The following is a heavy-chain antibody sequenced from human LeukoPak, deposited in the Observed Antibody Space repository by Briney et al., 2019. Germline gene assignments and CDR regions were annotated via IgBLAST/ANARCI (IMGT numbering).Heavy chain of an antibody. CDR3: ARRRYSGSSQHFDY. D-gene: IGHD1-26*01. J-gene: IGHJ4*02. CDR2: IKQDGSEK. CDR1: GFTFSRYW. V-gene: IGHV3-7*01. Sequence: GGSLRLSCAASGFTFSRYWMTWVRQAPGKGLEWVANIKQDGSEKYYVDSVKGRFTISRDNAKNSLYLQMNSLRAEDTAVYYCARRRYSGSSQHFDYWGLGTLVTVSS.